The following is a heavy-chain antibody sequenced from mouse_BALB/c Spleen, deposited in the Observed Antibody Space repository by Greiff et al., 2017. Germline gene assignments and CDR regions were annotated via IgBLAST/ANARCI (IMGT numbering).Heavy chain of an antibody. D-gene: IGHD1-1*01. V-gene: IGHV5-17*02. Sequence: EVMLVESGGGLVQPGGSRKLSCAASGFTFSSFGMHWVRQAPEKGLEWVAYISSGSSTIYYADTVKGRFTISRDNPKNTLFLQMTSLRSEDTAMYYCASTVVEAMDYWGQGTSVTVSS. CDR3: ASTVVEAMDY. J-gene: IGHJ4*01. CDR2: ISSGSSTI. CDR1: GFTFSSFG.